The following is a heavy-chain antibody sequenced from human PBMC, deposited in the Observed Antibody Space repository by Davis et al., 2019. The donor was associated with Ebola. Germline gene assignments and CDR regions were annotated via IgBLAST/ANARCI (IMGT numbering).Heavy chain of an antibody. CDR1: GFAFSIHR. D-gene: IGHD2-2*01. V-gene: IGHV3-7*03. J-gene: IGHJ4*02. CDR2: IRQDGGET. CDR3: ARDAVPAAQDY. Sequence: GESLKISCAAASGFAFSIHRMTWVRQAPGKGLEWVANIRQDGGETYYADSVKGRFAISRDNAKNSLYLRMNSLRAEDTAIYYCARDAVPAAQDYWGQGTLVTVSS.